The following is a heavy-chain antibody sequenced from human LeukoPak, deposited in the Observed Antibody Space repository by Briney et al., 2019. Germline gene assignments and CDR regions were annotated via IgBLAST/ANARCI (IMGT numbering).Heavy chain of an antibody. CDR3: ARTPYSSSWERYYYYGMDV. V-gene: IGHV5-51*01. D-gene: IGHD6-13*01. CDR1: GYSFTSYW. CDR2: IYPGDSDT. J-gene: IGHJ6*02. Sequence: GESLKISCKGSGYSFTSYWIGWVRPMPGKGLEWMGIIYPGDSDTRYSPSFQGQVTISADKSISTAYLQWSSLKASDTAMYYCARTPYSSSWERYYYYGMDVWGQGTTVTVSS.